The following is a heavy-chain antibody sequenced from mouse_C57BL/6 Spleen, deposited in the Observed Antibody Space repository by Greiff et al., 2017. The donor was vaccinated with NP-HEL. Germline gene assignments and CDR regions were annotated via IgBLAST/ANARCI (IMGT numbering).Heavy chain of an antibody. CDR2: INPNNGGT. CDR1: GYTFTDYN. V-gene: IGHV1-18*01. CDR3: ARSGYYYGSRGYFDV. D-gene: IGHD1-1*01. J-gene: IGHJ1*03. Sequence: EVQLQQSGPELVKPGASVKIPCKASGYTFTDYNMDWVKQSHGKSLEWIGDINPNNGGTIYNQKFKGKATLTVDMSSSTAYMELRSLTSEDTAVYYCARSGYYYGSRGYFDVWGTGTTVTVSS.